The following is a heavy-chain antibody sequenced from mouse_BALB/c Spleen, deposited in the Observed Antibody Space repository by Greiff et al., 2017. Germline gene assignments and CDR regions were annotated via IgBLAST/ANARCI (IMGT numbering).Heavy chain of an antibody. Sequence: EVQLQQSGPGLVKPSQSLSLTCSVTGYSITSGYYWNWIRQFPGNKLEWMGYISYDGSNNYNPSLKNRISITRDTSKNQFFLKLNSVTTEDTATYYCARAPAYYGNYDYWGQGTTLTVSS. J-gene: IGHJ2*01. CDR1: GYSITSGYY. V-gene: IGHV3-6*02. CDR2: ISYDGSN. CDR3: ARAPAYYGNYDY. D-gene: IGHD2-10*01.